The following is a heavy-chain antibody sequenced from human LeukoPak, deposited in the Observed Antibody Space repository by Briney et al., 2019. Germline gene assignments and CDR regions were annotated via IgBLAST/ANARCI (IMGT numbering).Heavy chain of an antibody. Sequence: SETLSLTCAVYSASFSGYYWSWIRQPPGKGLEWIGEINHSGSTNYNPSLKSRVTISVDTSKNQFSLKLSSVTAADAAVYYCARGSRMFHYWGQGTLVTVSP. J-gene: IGHJ4*02. CDR3: ARGSRMFHY. CDR2: INHSGST. D-gene: IGHD2-8*01. CDR1: SASFSGYY. V-gene: IGHV4-34*01.